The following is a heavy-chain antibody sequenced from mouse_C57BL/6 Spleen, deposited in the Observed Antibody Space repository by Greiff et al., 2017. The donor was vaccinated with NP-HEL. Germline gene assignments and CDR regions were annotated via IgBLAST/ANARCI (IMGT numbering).Heavy chain of an antibody. D-gene: IGHD2-4*01. V-gene: IGHV5-17*01. CDR3: ARPDYDYDAWFAY. J-gene: IGHJ3*01. CDR2: ISSGSSTI. CDR1: GFTFSDYG. Sequence: EVKLVESGGGLVKPGGSLKLSCAASGFTFSDYGMHWVRQAPEKGLEWVAYISSGSSTIYYADTVKGRFTISSDNAKNTLFLQMTSLRSEDTAMYYCARPDYDYDAWFAYWGQGTLVTVSA.